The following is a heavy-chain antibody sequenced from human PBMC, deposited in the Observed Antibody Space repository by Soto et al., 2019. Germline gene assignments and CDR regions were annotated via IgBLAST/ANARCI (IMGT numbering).Heavy chain of an antibody. CDR2: INHSGST. CDR3: ARGLPALYDFWSGYYSSHYYYGMDV. D-gene: IGHD3-3*01. J-gene: IGHJ6*02. V-gene: IGHV4-34*01. CDR1: GGSFSGYY. Sequence: PSETLSLTCAVYGGSFSGYYWSWIRQPPGKGLEWIGEINHSGSTNYNPSLKSRVTISVDTSKNQFSLKLSSVTAADTAVYYCARGLPALYDFWSGYYSSHYYYGMDVWGQGTTVTSP.